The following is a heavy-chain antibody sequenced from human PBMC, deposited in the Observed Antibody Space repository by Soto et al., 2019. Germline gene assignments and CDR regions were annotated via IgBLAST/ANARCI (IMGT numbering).Heavy chain of an antibody. Sequence: EVQLVQSGAEVKKPGESLTISCKASGYNFATYWVGWVRQMPGKGLEWMGIIYPRDSDTRYSPSVQGHVTISADKSINTAYLQWSSLQASDTAMYYCARQTPSGTQRYFDYWAREPWSPSPQ. CDR2: IYPRDSDT. CDR3: ARQTPSGTQRYFDY. D-gene: IGHD3-10*01. CDR1: GYNFATYW. V-gene: IGHV5-51*01. J-gene: IGHJ4*02.